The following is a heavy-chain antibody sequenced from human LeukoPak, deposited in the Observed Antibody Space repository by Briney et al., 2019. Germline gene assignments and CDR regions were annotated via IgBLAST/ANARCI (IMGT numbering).Heavy chain of an antibody. CDR1: GFTVSSNY. D-gene: IGHD3-22*01. Sequence: GGSLRLSCAASGFTVSSNYMSWVRQAPGKGLEWVSVIYSGGSTYYAGSVKGRFTVSRENAKNSLYLQMNSLRAGDTAVYYCARAPLGGYGPWYWGQGTLVTVCS. CDR3: ARAPLGGYGPWY. J-gene: IGHJ4*02. V-gene: IGHV3-53*01. CDR2: IYSGGST.